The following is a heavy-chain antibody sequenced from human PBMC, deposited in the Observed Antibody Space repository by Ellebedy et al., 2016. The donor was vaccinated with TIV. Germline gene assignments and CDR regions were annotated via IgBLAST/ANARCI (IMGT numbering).Heavy chain of an antibody. J-gene: IGHJ3*02. V-gene: IGHV3-7*01. Sequence: GGSLRLSCTASGFSFRSYWMTWVRQAPGKGLEWVANINQDGSEKHYVDSVEGRFTVSRDNAKNSLYLQMNSLRAEDTAVYYCARDGSYGDYLSPAHAFEIWGQGTMVTVSS. CDR3: ARDGSYGDYLSPAHAFEI. CDR1: GFSFRSYW. CDR2: INQDGSEK. D-gene: IGHD4-17*01.